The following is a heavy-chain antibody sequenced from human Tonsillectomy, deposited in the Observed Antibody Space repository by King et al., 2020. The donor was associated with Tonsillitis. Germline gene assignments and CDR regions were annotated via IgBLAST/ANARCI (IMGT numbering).Heavy chain of an antibody. D-gene: IGHD2-15*01. CDR1: GYSFTVHP. Sequence: QLVQSGAEVKKPGASVKISCKTSGYSFTVHPMHWVRQAPGQRLEWMGWINSGNGNTQYSQNFQGRVTITRDTSASTTFMEMSSLRSEDTAVYYCARDQRYCRGGSCYFPPDFWGQGTLVTVSS. J-gene: IGHJ4*02. CDR2: INSGNGNT. CDR3: ARDQRYCRGGSCYFPPDF. V-gene: IGHV1-3*01.